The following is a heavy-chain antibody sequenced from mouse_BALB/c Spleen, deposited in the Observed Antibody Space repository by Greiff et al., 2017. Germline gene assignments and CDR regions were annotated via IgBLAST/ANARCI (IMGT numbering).Heavy chain of an antibody. V-gene: IGHV14-3*02. CDR2: IDPANGNT. J-gene: IGHJ3*01. D-gene: IGHD2-3*01. Sequence: VQLQQSGAELVKPGASVKLSCTASGFNIKDTYMHWVKQRPEQGLEWIGRIDPANGNTKYDPKFQGKATITADTSSNTAYLQLSSLTSEDTAVYYCASNDGNYAWFAYWGQGTLVTVSA. CDR3: ASNDGNYAWFAY. CDR1: GFNIKDTY.